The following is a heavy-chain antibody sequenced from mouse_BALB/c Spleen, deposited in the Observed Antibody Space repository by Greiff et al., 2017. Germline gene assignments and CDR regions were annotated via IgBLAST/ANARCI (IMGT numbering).Heavy chain of an antibody. CDR2: IYPGDGDT. D-gene: IGHD1-1*01. CDR3: AINYYGSSYGYAMDY. CDR1: GYAFSSYW. V-gene: IGHV1-80*01. J-gene: IGHJ4*01. Sequence: VKLQESGAELVRPGSSVKISCKASGYAFSSYWMNWVKQRPGQGLEWIGQIYPGDGDTNYNGKFKGKATLTADKSSSTAYMQLSSLTSEDSAVYFCAINYYGSSYGYAMDYWGQGTSVTVSS.